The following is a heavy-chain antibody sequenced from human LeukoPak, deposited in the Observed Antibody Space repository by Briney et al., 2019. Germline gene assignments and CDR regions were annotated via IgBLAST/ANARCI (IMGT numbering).Heavy chain of an antibody. CDR3: ARGRPYSSSWYFDL. CDR2: INHSGST. J-gene: IGHJ2*01. V-gene: IGHV4-34*01. Sequence: SETLSLTCAVYGGSFSGYYWSWIRQPPGKGLEWIGEINHSGSTNYNPSLKGRVTISVDTSKNQFSLKLSSVTAADTAVYYCARGRPYSSSWYFDLWGRGTLVTVSS. CDR1: GGSFSGYY. D-gene: IGHD6-13*01.